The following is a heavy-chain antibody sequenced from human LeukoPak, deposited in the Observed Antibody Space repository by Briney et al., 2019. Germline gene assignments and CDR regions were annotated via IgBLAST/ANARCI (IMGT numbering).Heavy chain of an antibody. CDR2: ISYDGSNK. V-gene: IGHV3-30-3*01. D-gene: IGHD2-2*01. CDR3: ARGTFLGYCSSTSCSFDY. CDR1: GFTFSSYA. J-gene: IGHJ4*02. Sequence: GGSLRLSCAASGFTFSSYAMHWVRQAPGKGLEWVAVISYDGSNKYYADSVKGRFTISRDNSKNTLYLQMNSLRAEDTAVYYCARGTFLGYCSSTSCSFDYWGQGTLVTVFS.